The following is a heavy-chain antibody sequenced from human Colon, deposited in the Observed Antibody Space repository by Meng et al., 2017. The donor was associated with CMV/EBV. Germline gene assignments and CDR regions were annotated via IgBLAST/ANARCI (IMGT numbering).Heavy chain of an antibody. J-gene: IGHJ4*02. CDR3: MRDLLPIRLIPAAQDY. CDR1: GVNFRDFA. CDR2: ISSSSSYI. Sequence: GESLKISCEVSGVNFRDFAMSWVRQAPGKGLEWVSSISSSSSYIYYADSVKGRFTISRDNAKNSVSLQMNALKVEDTAVYYCMRDLLPIRLIPAAQDYWGQGTLVTVSS. V-gene: IGHV3-21*06. D-gene: IGHD2-2*01.